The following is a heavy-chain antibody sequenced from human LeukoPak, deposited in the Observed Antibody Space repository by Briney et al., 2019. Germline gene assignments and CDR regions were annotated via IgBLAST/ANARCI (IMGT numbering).Heavy chain of an antibody. V-gene: IGHV1-2*02. Sequence: ASVKVSCKASGYTFTGYYMHWVRQAPGQGLEWMGWINPNSGGTNYAQKFQGRVTMTRDTSISTAYMELSRLRSDDTAVYYCARGIGTSGWYVGEGYLDYWGQGTLVTVSS. D-gene: IGHD6-19*01. J-gene: IGHJ4*02. CDR2: INPNSGGT. CDR3: ARGIGTSGWYVGEGYLDY. CDR1: GYTFTGYY.